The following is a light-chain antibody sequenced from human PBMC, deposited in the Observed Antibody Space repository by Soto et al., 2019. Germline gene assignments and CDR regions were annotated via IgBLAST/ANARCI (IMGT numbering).Light chain of an antibody. V-gene: IGLV4-69*01. CDR1: SGHSSYA. CDR3: QTWKV. Sequence: QSVLTQSPSASASLGASVKLTYTLSSGHSSYAIAWHQQQPEKGPRYLMKLNSDGSHSKGDGIPDRFSGSSSGAERYLTISSLQSEDEADYYCQTWKVFGTGTKLTVL. CDR2: LNSDGSH. J-gene: IGLJ1*01.